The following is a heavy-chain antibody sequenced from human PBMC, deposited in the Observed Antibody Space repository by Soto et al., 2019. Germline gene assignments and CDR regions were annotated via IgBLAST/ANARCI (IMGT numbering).Heavy chain of an antibody. Sequence: QLQLQESGPGLVKPSETLSLTCTVSGGSISSRGYYWGWIRQPPGKGLEWIGTIYYSGSTYYNPPLKSRVTIPVATSKNQFPLTLSSVTAAATAVYYCATSNWFDPWGQGTLVTVSS. J-gene: IGHJ5*02. CDR3: ATSNWFDP. V-gene: IGHV4-39*01. CDR1: GGSISSRGYY. CDR2: IYYSGST.